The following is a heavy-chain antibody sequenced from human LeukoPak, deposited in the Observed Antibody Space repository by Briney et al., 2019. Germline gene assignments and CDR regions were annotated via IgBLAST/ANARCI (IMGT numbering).Heavy chain of an antibody. D-gene: IGHD4-17*01. V-gene: IGHV3-23*01. CDR1: GFTVSSNY. Sequence: GGSLRLSCAASGFTVSSNYMSWVRQAPGKGLEWVSAISGSGGSTYYADSVKGRFTISRDNSKNTLYLQMNSLRAEDTAVYYCAATTRLGYFQHWGQGTLVTVSS. CDR3: AATTRLGYFQH. CDR2: ISGSGGST. J-gene: IGHJ1*01.